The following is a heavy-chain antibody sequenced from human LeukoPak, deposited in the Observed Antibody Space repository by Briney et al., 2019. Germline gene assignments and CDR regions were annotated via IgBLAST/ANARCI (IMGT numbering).Heavy chain of an antibody. V-gene: IGHV4-61*02. Sequence: PSQTLSLTCTVSGGSISSGSYYWSWIRQPAGKGLEWIGRIYTSGSTNYNPSLKSRVTISVDTSKNQFSLKLSSVTAADTAVYYCARIPPSWREPYFDYWGQGTLVTVSS. CDR1: GGSISSGSYY. CDR3: ARIPPSWREPYFDY. D-gene: IGHD2-21*01. CDR2: IYTSGST. J-gene: IGHJ4*02.